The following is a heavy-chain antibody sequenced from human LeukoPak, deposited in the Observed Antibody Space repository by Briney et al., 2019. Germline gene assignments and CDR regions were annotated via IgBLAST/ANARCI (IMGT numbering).Heavy chain of an antibody. CDR3: ARGSSSDYYGSGSYYLANWFDP. CDR1: GGSISSGDYY. J-gene: IGHJ5*02. CDR2: IYYSGST. Sequence: PSQTLSLTCTVSGGSISSGDYYWSWIRQPPGKGLEWIGYIYYSGSTYYNPSLKSRVTISVDTSKNQFSLKLSSVTAADTAVYYCARGSSSDYYGSGSYYLANWFDPWGQGTLVTVSS. V-gene: IGHV4-30-4*08. D-gene: IGHD3-10*01.